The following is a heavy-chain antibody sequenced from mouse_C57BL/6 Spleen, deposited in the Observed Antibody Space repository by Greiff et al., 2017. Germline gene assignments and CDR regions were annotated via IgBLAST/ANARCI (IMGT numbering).Heavy chain of an antibody. D-gene: IGHD3-3*01. CDR3: ARREDLGAWFAY. J-gene: IGHJ3*01. V-gene: IGHV5-15*04. CDR2: ISNFAYSI. CDR1: GFTFSDYG. Sequence: DVMLVESGGGLVQPGGSLKLSCAASGFTFSDYGMAWVRQAPRKGPEWVAFISNFAYSIYYADTVTGRFTISRENAKNTLYLEMSSLRSEDTAMYYCARREDLGAWFAYWGQGTLVTVSA.